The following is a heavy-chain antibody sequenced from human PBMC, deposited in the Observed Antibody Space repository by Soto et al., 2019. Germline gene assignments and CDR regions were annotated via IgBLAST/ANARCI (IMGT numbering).Heavy chain of an antibody. CDR3: TTVPTEYYYDSSGYFY. CDR1: GLTFSNAW. J-gene: IGHJ4*02. CDR2: IKSKTDGGTT. D-gene: IGHD3-22*01. Sequence: GGSLRLSCGASGLTFSNAWMSWVRQAPGKGLEWVGRIKSKTDGGTTDYAAPVKGRFTISRDDSKNTLYLQMNSLKTEDTAVYYCTTVPTEYYYDSSGYFYWGQGTLVTVSS. V-gene: IGHV3-15*01.